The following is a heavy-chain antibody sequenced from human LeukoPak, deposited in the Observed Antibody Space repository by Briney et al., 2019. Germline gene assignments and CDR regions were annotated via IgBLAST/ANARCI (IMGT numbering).Heavy chain of an antibody. CDR1: GFTFSSYD. D-gene: IGHD3-10*01. CDR3: ARLAYGSGSYYDY. V-gene: IGHV3-13*01. Sequence: GGSLRLSCAASGFTFSSYDMHWVRQATGKGLEWVPAIGTAGDTYYPGSVKGRFTISRENAKNSLYLQMNSLRAGDTAVYYCARLAYGSGSYYDYWGQGTLVTVSS. CDR2: IGTAGDT. J-gene: IGHJ4*02.